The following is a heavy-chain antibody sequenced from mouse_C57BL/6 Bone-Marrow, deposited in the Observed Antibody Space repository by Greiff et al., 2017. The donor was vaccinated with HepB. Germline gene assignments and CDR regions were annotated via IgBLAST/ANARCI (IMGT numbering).Heavy chain of an antibody. Sequence: EVQVVESGEGLVKPGGSLKLSCAASGFTFSSYAMSWVRQTPEKRLEWVAYISSGGDYIYYADTVKGRFTISRDNARNTLYLQMSSLKSEDTAMYYCTRGYYGSSSHAMDYWGQGTSVTVSS. J-gene: IGHJ4*01. D-gene: IGHD1-1*01. CDR2: ISSGGDYI. CDR3: TRGYYGSSSHAMDY. CDR1: GFTFSSYA. V-gene: IGHV5-9-1*02.